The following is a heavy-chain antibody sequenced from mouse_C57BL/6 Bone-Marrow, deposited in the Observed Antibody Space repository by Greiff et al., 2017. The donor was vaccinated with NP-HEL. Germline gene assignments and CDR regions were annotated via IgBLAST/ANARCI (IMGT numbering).Heavy chain of an antibody. CDR2: ISGGGGNT. V-gene: IGHV5-9*01. D-gene: IGHD1-1*01. J-gene: IGHJ1*03. CDR1: GFTFSSYT. CDR3: ARQHYYGSSDWYFDV. Sequence: EVKLMESGGGLVKPGGSLKLSCAASGFTFSSYTMSWVRQTPEKRLEWVATISGGGGNTYYPDSVKGRFTISRDNAKNTLYLQMSSLRSEDTALYYCARQHYYGSSDWYFDVWGTGTTVTVSS.